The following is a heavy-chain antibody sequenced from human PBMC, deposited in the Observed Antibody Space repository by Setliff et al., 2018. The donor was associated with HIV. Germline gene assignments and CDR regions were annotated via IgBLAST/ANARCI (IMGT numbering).Heavy chain of an antibody. CDR2: VYNTGRT. D-gene: IGHD3-10*01. V-gene: IGHV4-39*01. J-gene: IGHJ4*02. Sequence: PSETLSLTCAVYGDSINSANSYWGWIRQPPGKGLEWVATVYNTGRTFYNPSLQSRFTISIDTSRHQFSLKVTSVTAADTAVYYRARHTTWFSGYFDNWGQGALVTVSS. CDR3: ARHTTWFSGYFDN. CDR1: GDSINSANSY.